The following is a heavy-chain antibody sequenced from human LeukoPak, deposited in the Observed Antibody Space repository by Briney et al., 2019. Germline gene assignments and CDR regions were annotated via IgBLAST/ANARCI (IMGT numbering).Heavy chain of an antibody. CDR2: IYYSGST. V-gene: IGHV4-39*01. D-gene: IGHD3-10*01. CDR1: GGSISSSSYY. J-gene: IGHJ5*02. Sequence: SETLSLTCTVSGGSISSSSYYWGWIRQPPGTGLEWIGNIYYSGSTYYNPSLKSRVTISLDTSKNQFSLKLSSVTAADTALYYCAIGSGKVGWFDPWGQGTLVTVSS. CDR3: AIGSGKVGWFDP.